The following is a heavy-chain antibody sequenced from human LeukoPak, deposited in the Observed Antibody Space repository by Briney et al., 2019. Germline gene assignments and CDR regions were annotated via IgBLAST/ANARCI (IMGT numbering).Heavy chain of an antibody. V-gene: IGHV3-23*01. CDR3: AKGALGYCSGGSCRGGDY. CDR2: ISGSGGST. Sequence: GGSLRLSYAASGFTFSSYAMSWVRQAPGKGLEWVSAISGSGGSTYYADSVKGRFTISRDNSKNTLYLQMNSLRAEDTAVYYCAKGALGYCSGGSCRGGDYWGQGTLVTVSS. J-gene: IGHJ4*02. CDR1: GFTFSSYA. D-gene: IGHD2-15*01.